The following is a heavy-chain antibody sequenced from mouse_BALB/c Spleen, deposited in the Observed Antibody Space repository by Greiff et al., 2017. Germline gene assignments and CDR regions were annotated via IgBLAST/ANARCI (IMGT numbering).Heavy chain of an antibody. V-gene: IGHV1S130*01. CDR3: ARRGNWGIFDY. Sequence: QVHVKQSGAELVRPGASVKLSCKASGYTFTSSWMHWAKQRPGQGLEWIGEIHPNSGNTNYNEKFKGKATLTVDTSSSTAYVDLSSLTSEDSAVYYCARRGNWGIFDYWGQGTTLTVSS. D-gene: IGHD4-1*02. CDR2: IHPNSGNT. J-gene: IGHJ2*01. CDR1: GYTFTSSW.